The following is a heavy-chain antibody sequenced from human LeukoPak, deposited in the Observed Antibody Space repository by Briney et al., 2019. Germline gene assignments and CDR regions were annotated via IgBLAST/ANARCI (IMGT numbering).Heavy chain of an antibody. CDR2: IYSGGST. Sequence: GGSLRLSCAASGFTVSSNYMSWVRQAPGKGVEGVSVIYSGGSTYYAASVKSRFTISRDNSKNTLYLQMNSLRAEDTAVYYCARGGASDYWGQGTLVTVSS. J-gene: IGHJ4*02. V-gene: IGHV3-66*01. CDR3: ARGGASDY. CDR1: GFTVSSNY.